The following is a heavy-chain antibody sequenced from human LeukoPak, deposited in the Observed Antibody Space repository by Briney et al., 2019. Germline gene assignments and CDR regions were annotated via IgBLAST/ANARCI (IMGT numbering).Heavy chain of an antibody. CDR2: INPSGGST. Sequence: ASVKVSCKASGYTFTSYYMHWVRQAPGQGLEGMGIINPSGGSTSYAQKFQGRVTMTRDMSTSTVYMELSSLRSEDTAVYYCARDNAELELPTGWFDPWGQGTLVTVSS. CDR1: GYTFTSYY. CDR3: ARDNAELELPTGWFDP. J-gene: IGHJ5*02. D-gene: IGHD1-7*01. V-gene: IGHV1-46*01.